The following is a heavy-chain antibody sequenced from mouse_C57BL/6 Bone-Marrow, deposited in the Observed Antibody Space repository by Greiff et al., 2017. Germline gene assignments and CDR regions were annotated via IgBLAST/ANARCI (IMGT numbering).Heavy chain of an antibody. V-gene: IGHV1-9*01. Sequence: VKVVESGAELMKPGASVKLSCKATGYTFTGYWIEWVKQRPGHGLEWIGEILPGSGSTNYNEKFKGKATFTADTSSNTAYMQLSSLTTEDSAIYYCARGGNLYGNYEFAYWGQGTLVTVSA. CDR1: GYTFTGYW. CDR3: ARGGNLYGNYEFAY. D-gene: IGHD2-1*01. J-gene: IGHJ3*01. CDR2: ILPGSGST.